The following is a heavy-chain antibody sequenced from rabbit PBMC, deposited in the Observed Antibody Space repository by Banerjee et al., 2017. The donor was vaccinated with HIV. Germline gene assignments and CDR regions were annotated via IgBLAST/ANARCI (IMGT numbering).Heavy chain of an antibody. J-gene: IGHJ4*01. CDR1: GFSFSSSDY. Sequence: QSLEESGGGLVQPEGSLTLTCKASGFSFSSSDYICWVRQAPGKGLEWISCIAGSSSGFTYSATWATGRFTISKTSSTTVTLQMTSLTVADTATYFCARAGGGVYAFDLWGPGTLVTVS. V-gene: IGHV1S40*01. CDR3: ARAGGGVYAFDL. CDR2: IAGSSSGFT. D-gene: IGHD4-2*01.